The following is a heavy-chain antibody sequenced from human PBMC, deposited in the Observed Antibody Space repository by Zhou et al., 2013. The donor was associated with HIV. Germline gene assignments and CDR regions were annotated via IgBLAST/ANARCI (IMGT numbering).Heavy chain of an antibody. CDR1: GGTFSSNA. J-gene: IGHJ6*03. CDR3: ARSPGCSSASCYTANRYYYYMDV. CDR2: IISIFGTV. Sequence: QVQLVQSGAEVKKPGSSVKVSCRASGGTFSSNALSWVRQAPGQGLEWVGGIISIFGTVHYSQKFQGRVTITADESTNTLYMELSNLKSEDTAVYYCARSPGCSSASCYTANRYYYYMDVWGKGTTVTV. V-gene: IGHV1-69*12. D-gene: IGHD2-2*02.